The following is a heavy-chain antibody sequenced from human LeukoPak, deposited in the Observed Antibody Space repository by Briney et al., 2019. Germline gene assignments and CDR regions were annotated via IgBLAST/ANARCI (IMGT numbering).Heavy chain of an antibody. CDR3: ASEGTIVVVPAAPPINAFDI. J-gene: IGHJ3*02. CDR2: IYYSGST. V-gene: IGHV4-39*01. Sequence: SETLSLTCTVSGGSISSSSYYWGWIRQPPGKGLEWIGSIYYSGSTYYNPSLKSRVTISVDTSKNQFSLKLSSVTAADTAVYYCASEGTIVVVPAAPPINAFDIWGQGTMVTVSS. D-gene: IGHD2-2*01. CDR1: GGSISSSSYY.